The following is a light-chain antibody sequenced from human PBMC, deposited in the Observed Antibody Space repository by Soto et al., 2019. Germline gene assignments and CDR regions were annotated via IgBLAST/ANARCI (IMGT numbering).Light chain of an antibody. J-gene: IGLJ1*01. CDR2: EVT. Sequence: QSVLTQPPSASGSPGQSVTISCTGTSSDVGGYNYVSWYQQHPGKAPKLIIFEVTKRPSGVPDRFSGSKSGNTASLTVSGLQAEDEADYYCTSYAGNNNFALYVFGTGTKVTVL. CDR1: SSDVGGYNY. V-gene: IGLV2-8*01. CDR3: TSYAGNNNFALYV.